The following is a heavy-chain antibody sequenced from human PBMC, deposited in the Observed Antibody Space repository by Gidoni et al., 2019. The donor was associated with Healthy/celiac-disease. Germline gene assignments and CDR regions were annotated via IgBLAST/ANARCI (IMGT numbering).Heavy chain of an antibody. D-gene: IGHD3-3*01. CDR1: GYPISSGYH. CDR2: IYHGGST. Sequence: QVQLQESGAGLVQPSETLSLTCPGSGYPISSGYHRGWIRQPPGKGLEWIGSIYHGGSTYYNPSLKSRVTISVDTSKNQFSLKLSSVTAADTAVYYCARDHDTDFWSGYSLNYYYYYGMDVWGQGTTVTVSS. V-gene: IGHV4-38-2*02. CDR3: ARDHDTDFWSGYSLNYYYYYGMDV. J-gene: IGHJ6*02.